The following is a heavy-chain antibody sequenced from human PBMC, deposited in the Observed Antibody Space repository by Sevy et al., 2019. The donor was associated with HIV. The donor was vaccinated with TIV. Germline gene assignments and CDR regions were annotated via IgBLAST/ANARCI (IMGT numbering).Heavy chain of an antibody. V-gene: IGHV3-15*01. D-gene: IGHD1-26*01. Sequence: GGSLRLSCAASGFTFTNAWMNWVRQAPGKGLQWVGRIKSKTDGGTTDYAAPVKGRFTISRDDSKNTLYLQMNSLKTEDTAVYCCTTGVLGAREVEHTFDILGRGTRITVSS. J-gene: IGHJ3*02. CDR2: IKSKTDGGTT. CDR1: GFTFTNAW. CDR3: TTGVLGAREVEHTFDI.